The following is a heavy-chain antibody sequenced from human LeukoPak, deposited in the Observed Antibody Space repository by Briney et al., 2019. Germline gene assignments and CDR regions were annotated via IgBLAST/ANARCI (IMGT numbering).Heavy chain of an antibody. CDR3: ACGSSYSGY. CDR2: IKQDGSEE. D-gene: IGHD2-15*01. Sequence: GALRLSWSASGFTFSTYWMAWVRQAPGKGLEWVANIKQDGSEEYYVDSVKGRLTISRDNAKNSLYLQMNSVRAEDTAIYYCACGSSYSGYWGQGTLVTVSS. J-gene: IGHJ4*02. CDR1: GFTFSTYW. V-gene: IGHV3-7*01.